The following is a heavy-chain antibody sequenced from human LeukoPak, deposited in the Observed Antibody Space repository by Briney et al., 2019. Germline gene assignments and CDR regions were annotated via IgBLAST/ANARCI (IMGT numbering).Heavy chain of an antibody. CDR3: ARGQWASGFDY. D-gene: IGHD2-8*01. CDR1: GFTFSSNW. V-gene: IGHV3-74*01. J-gene: IGHJ4*02. Sequence: GGSLRLSCADSGFTFSSNWMNWVRQAPGKGLAWVSRINTDGTTTTYADAVKGRFTISRDNAKSTLYLQMNSLRAEDTAVYYCARGQWASGFDYWGQGTLVTVSS. CDR2: INTDGTTT.